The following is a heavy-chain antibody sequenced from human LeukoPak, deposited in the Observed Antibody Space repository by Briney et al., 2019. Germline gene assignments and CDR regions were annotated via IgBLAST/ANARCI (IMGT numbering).Heavy chain of an antibody. V-gene: IGHV4-31*03. CDR1: GGSISSGGYY. CDR3: ARGETSANFQH. J-gene: IGHJ1*01. Sequence: SQTLSLTCTVSGGSISSGGYYWSWIRQHPGKGLEWIGYIYYSGSTHYNPSLQSRVSISVDTSKNQFSLKLSSVTAADTAVYYCARGETSANFQHWGQGTLLTVSS. CDR2: IYYSGST.